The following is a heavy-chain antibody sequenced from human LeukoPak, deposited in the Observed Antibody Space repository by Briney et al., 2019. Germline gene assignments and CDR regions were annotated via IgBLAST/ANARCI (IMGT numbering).Heavy chain of an antibody. V-gene: IGHV3-30*03. D-gene: IGHD1-26*01. CDR2: ISYDGSNK. Sequence: PGRSLRLSCAASGFTFSSYGMHWVRQAPGKGLGWVAVISYDGSNKYYADSVKGRFTISRDNSKNTLYLQMNSLRAEDTAVYYCAFTSGSYYYYYGMDVWGQGTTVTVSS. CDR3: AFTSGSYYYYYGMDV. J-gene: IGHJ6*02. CDR1: GFTFSSYG.